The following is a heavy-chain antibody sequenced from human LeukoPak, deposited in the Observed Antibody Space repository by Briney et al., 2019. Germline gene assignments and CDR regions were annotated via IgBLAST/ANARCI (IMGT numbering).Heavy chain of an antibody. Sequence: RGSLRLSCAASGFTFSSYDMHWVRQATGKGLEWVSAIGTAGDTYYPGSVKGRFTISRENAKNSLYLQMNSLRAGDTAVYYCARGGYDSSGYPRPEDAFDIWGQGTMVTVSS. CDR3: ARGGYDSSGYPRPEDAFDI. D-gene: IGHD3-22*01. CDR1: GFTFSSYD. CDR2: IGTAGDT. J-gene: IGHJ3*02. V-gene: IGHV3-13*01.